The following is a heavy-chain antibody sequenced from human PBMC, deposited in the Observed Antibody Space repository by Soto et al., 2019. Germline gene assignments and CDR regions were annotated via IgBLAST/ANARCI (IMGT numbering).Heavy chain of an antibody. Sequence: GGSLRLSCAASGFTFSSYAMHWVRQAPGKGLEWVAVISYDGSNKYYADSVKGRFTISRDNSKNTLYLQMNSLRAEDTAVYYFARVTVTRDAFEICGKRTMVTVS. CDR1: GFTFSSYA. CDR3: ARVTVTRDAFEI. J-gene: IGHJ3*02. CDR2: ISYDGSNK. V-gene: IGHV3-30-3*01. D-gene: IGHD4-17*01.